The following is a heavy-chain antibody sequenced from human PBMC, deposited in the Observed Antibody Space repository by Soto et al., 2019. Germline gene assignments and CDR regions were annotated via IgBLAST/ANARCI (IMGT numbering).Heavy chain of an antibody. J-gene: IGHJ5*02. Sequence: EVQLVESGGGLVQPGGSLRLSCAASGFTFSSYWMSWVRQAPGKGLEWVANIKQDGSEKYYVDSVKGRFTISRDNAKNSRYLQMNSLRAEDTAVYYCAAQGGPYYDFWSGYSYNWFDPWGQGTLVTVSS. CDR3: AAQGGPYYDFWSGYSYNWFDP. CDR2: IKQDGSEK. V-gene: IGHV3-7*01. D-gene: IGHD3-3*01. CDR1: GFTFSSYW.